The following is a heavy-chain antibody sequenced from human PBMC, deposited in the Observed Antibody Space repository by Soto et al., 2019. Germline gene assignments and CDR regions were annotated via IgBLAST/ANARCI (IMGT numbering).Heavy chain of an antibody. Sequence: QVQLVQSGAEVKRPGASVKVSCKASGYTFSGYYIHWVRQAPGQGLEWMGWINPHSGGTNSEQKFKGWVTMTRDTSITTAYMELSRLKSDDTAVYYCARGLGGSNTFYAFDIWGQGTMVTVSS. J-gene: IGHJ3*02. CDR2: INPHSGGT. CDR3: ARGLGGSNTFYAFDI. V-gene: IGHV1-2*04. CDR1: GYTFSGYY. D-gene: IGHD3-10*01.